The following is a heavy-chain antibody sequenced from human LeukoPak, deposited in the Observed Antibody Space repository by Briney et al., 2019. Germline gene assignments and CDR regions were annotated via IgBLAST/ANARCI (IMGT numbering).Heavy chain of an antibody. CDR1: GGSISSYY. CDR2: IYYSGST. CDR3: ARIRPETYYFDF. D-gene: IGHD1-14*01. Sequence: PETLSLTCTVSGGSISSYYWSCIRQPPGKGLEWIGYIYYSGSTNYDPSLKSRVTISVDTSKNQFSLKLSSVTAADTAVYYCARIRPETYYFDFWGQGTLVTVSS. J-gene: IGHJ4*02. V-gene: IGHV4-59*08.